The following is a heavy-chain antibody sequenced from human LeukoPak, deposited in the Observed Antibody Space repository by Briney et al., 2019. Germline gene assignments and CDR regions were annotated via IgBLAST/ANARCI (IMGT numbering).Heavy chain of an antibody. CDR3: AKGLAYCGGDCYSLDY. Sequence: GASLRLTCAASGFTFSSYAMSWVRQAPGKGLEWVSAISGSGGSTYYADSVKGRFTISRDNYKNTLYLQMNSLRAEDTAVYYCAKGLAYCGGDCYSLDYWGQGTLVTVSS. CDR1: GFTFSSYA. J-gene: IGHJ4*02. V-gene: IGHV3-23*01. D-gene: IGHD2-21*02. CDR2: ISGSGGST.